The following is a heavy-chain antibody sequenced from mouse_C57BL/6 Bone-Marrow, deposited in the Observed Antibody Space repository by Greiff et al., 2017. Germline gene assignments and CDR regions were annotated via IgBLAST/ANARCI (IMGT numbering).Heavy chain of an antibody. J-gene: IGHJ2*01. CDR1: GYTFTSYW. D-gene: IGHD1-1*01. Sequence: VQLQQSGAELAKPGASVKLSCKASGYTFTSYWMHWVKQRPGQGLEWIGYINPSSGYTKYNQKFKDKATLTADKSSSTAYMQLSSLTYEDSAVYYCARSFITTVPYFDYWGQGTTLTVSS. CDR2: INPSSGYT. CDR3: ARSFITTVPYFDY. V-gene: IGHV1-7*01.